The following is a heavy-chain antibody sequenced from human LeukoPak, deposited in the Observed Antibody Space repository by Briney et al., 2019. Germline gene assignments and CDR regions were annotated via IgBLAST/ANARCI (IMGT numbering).Heavy chain of an antibody. V-gene: IGHV4-59*01. CDR2: IYYSGST. CDR1: GGSISTYY. Sequence: SETLSPTCTVSGGSISTYYWTWIRQPPGKGLEWIGYIYYSGSTNYNPSLKSRVTISVDTSKNQFSLKLSSVTAADTAVYYCARGSTSSGYYGYWGQGTLVTVSS. J-gene: IGHJ4*02. D-gene: IGHD3-22*01. CDR3: ARGSTSSGYYGY.